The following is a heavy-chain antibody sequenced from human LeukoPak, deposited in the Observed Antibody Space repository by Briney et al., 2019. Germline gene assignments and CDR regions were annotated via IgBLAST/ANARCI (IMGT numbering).Heavy chain of an antibody. CDR1: GFTFSSYA. D-gene: IGHD3-22*01. CDR3: AKDHGYYVSSGYHFDY. J-gene: IGHJ4*01. V-gene: IGHV3-23*01. CDR2: ISGSGGST. Sequence: GGSLRLSCAASGFTFSSYAMSWVRQAPGKGLEWVSAISGSGGSTYYADSVKGRFTISRDNSKNTLYLQMNSLRAEDTAVYYCAKDHGYYVSSGYHFDYWGQGTLVTVSS.